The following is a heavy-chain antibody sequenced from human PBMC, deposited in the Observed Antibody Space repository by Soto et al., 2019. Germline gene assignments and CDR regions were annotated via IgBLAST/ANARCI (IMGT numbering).Heavy chain of an antibody. CDR3: ARVSAAGAFVS. D-gene: IGHD6-13*01. CDR1: GGSISSYY. CDR2: IYYSGST. J-gene: IGHJ4*02. Sequence: SETLSLTCTVSGGSISSYYWSCIRQPPGKGLEWIGYIYYSGSTNYNPSLKSRVTISVDTSKNQFSLKLSSVTAADTAVYYCARVSAAGAFVSWGQGTLVTVSS. V-gene: IGHV4-59*01.